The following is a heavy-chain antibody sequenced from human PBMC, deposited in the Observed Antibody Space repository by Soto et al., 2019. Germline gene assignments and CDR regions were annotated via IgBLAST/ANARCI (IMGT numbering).Heavy chain of an antibody. CDR2: IVVGSGNT. Sequence: GASVKVSCKASGLTFTSAAVQWVRQARGQRLEWIGWIVVGSGNTNYAQKFQERVTITRDMSTSTAYMELSSLRSEDTAVYYCAAANYYDSSGSDYWGQGTLVTVSS. V-gene: IGHV1-58*01. CDR1: GLTFTSAA. D-gene: IGHD3-22*01. CDR3: AAANYYDSSGSDY. J-gene: IGHJ4*02.